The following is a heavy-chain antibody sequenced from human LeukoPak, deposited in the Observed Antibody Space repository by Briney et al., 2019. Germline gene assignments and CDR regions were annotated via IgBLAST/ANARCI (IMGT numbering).Heavy chain of an antibody. CDR1: GFTFSSDA. D-gene: IGHD3-16*02. V-gene: IGHV3-23*01. Sequence: PGCSLRLSCSSSGFTFSSDAMSWVRQAPGKGLEWVSAISGSGGSTYYADSVKGRFTIPRDNSKNTLYLQMNSLRAEDTAVYYCAKERIDYVWGSYRLDYWGQGTLVTVSS. J-gene: IGHJ4*02. CDR3: AKERIDYVWGSYRLDY. CDR2: ISGSGGST.